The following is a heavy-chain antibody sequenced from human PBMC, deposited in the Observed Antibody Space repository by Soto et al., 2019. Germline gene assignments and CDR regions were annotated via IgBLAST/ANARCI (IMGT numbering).Heavy chain of an antibody. D-gene: IGHD4-17*01. V-gene: IGHV4-39*01. J-gene: IGHJ3*02. CDR1: GGSISSSSYY. Sequence: QLQLQESGPGLVKPSETLSLTCTVSGGSISSSSYYWGWIRQPPGKGLEWIGSIYYSGSTYHNPSLKSRVTISVDTSKNQFSLKLSSVTAADTAVYYCARVYGDYANDAFDIWGQGTMVTVSS. CDR3: ARVYGDYANDAFDI. CDR2: IYYSGST.